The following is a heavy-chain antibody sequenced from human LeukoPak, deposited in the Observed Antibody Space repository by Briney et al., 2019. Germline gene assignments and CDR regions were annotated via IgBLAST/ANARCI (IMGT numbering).Heavy chain of an antibody. CDR3: ARQRGSGTYSAYYFDS. J-gene: IGHJ4*02. V-gene: IGHV4-38-2*01. CDR1: GYSISSGYY. D-gene: IGHD3-10*01. Sequence: SETLSLTCAVSGYSISSGYYWGWIRQPPGEGLEWIGSTYHSGGTYYNPSHKSRITISVDTSKNQFSLKLTSVTAADTAVYYCARQRGSGTYSAYYFDSWGQGTLVTVSS. CDR2: TYHSGGT.